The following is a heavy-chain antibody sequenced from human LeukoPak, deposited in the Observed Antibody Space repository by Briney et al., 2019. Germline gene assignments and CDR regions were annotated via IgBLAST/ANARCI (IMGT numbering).Heavy chain of an antibody. J-gene: IGHJ3*02. D-gene: IGHD5-12*01. CDR1: GVSISSGYYY. V-gene: IGHV4-61*02. CDR3: ARGGYGARLDI. CDR2: IFTSGST. Sequence: TLSLTCTVSGVSISSGYYYWTWIRQPAGKGLEWIGRIFTSGSTNYNPSLKSRVTISVDTSKNQFSLRLSSVTAADTALYYCARGGYGARLDIWGQGTLVTVSS.